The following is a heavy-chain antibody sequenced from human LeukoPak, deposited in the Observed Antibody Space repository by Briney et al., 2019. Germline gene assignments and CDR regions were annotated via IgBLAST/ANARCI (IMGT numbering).Heavy chain of an antibody. CDR1: GGSFSGYY. CDR3: ARASRTYFGDYLYYFDS. J-gene: IGHJ4*02. D-gene: IGHD4-17*01. Sequence: PSETLSLTCAVYGGSFSGYYWSWIRQPPGKGLEWIGEINHSGSTNYNPSLKSRVTISVDTSKNQFSLKLSSVTAADTAVYYCARASRTYFGDYLYYFDSWGQGTLVTVSS. V-gene: IGHV4-34*01. CDR2: INHSGST.